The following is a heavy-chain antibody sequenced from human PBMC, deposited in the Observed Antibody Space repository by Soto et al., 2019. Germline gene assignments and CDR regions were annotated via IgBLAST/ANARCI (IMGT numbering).Heavy chain of an antibody. Sequence: QLQLQESGPGLVKPSETLSLTCTVSDVSISSDYYWGWIRQPPGKGLEWIGTVSYSGNTYYKTSLKSRVTISVDTSKSQFSLTLTSVTAADTAVYCCVRLSGSGYRTLGYWGQGILVTVSS. CDR3: VRLSGSGYRTLGY. V-gene: IGHV4-39*01. CDR2: VSYSGNT. CDR1: DVSISSDYY. D-gene: IGHD3-22*01. J-gene: IGHJ1*01.